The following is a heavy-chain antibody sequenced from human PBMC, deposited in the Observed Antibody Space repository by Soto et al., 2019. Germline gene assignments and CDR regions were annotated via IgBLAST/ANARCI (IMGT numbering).Heavy chain of an antibody. CDR2: IYYSGST. CDR1: GGSISSGGYY. D-gene: IGHD1-1*01. V-gene: IGHV4-31*03. Sequence: QVQLQESGPGLVKPSQTLSLTCTVSGGSISSGGYYWSWIRQHPGKGLEWIGYIYYSGSTYYNPSLKSRVTISVDTSKNQFSLKLSSVTAADTAVYYCAREDGTKTRPNNWFDPWGQGTLVTVSS. CDR3: AREDGTKTRPNNWFDP. J-gene: IGHJ5*02.